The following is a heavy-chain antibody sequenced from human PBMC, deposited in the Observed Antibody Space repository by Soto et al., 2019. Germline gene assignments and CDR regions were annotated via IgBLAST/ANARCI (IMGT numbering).Heavy chain of an antibody. J-gene: IGHJ6*02. CDR2: INPSDSQT. CDR1: GYSFAGYW. V-gene: IGHV5-10-1*01. Sequence: GEPLKISCKGSGYSFAGYWITWVRQKPGKGLEWMGRINPSDSQTYYSPSFRGHVTISATKSITTVFLQWSSLRASDTAMYYCARHRREWHNQYYYYYGMDVWGQGTTVTVSS. D-gene: IGHD3-3*01. CDR3: ARHRREWHNQYYYYYGMDV.